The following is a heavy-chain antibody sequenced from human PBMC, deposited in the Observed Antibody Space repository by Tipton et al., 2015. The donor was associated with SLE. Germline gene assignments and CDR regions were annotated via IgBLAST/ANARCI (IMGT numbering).Heavy chain of an antibody. CDR2: IYSSGRT. CDR3: ARDTAHYGSGDGAFDI. CDR1: GGAISTFY. D-gene: IGHD3-10*01. V-gene: IGHV4-4*07. J-gene: IGHJ3*02. Sequence: TLSLTCTVSGGAISTFYWSWIRQSAGKGLEWIGRIYSSGRTNYNPSLKSRVTMSVDTSRKQFSLKLTSVTAADTAVYYCARDTAHYGSGDGAFDIWGQGTMVTVSS.